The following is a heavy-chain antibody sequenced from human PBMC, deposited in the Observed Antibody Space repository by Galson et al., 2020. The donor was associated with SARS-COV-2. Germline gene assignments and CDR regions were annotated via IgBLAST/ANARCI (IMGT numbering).Heavy chain of an antibody. Sequence: GESLKISCAASGFTFSSYGMHWVRQAPGKGLEWVAVIWYDGSNKYYADSVKGRFTISRDNSKNTLYLQMNSLRAEDTAVYYCARDATDYYGSGSYLLTRGGYYYYGMDVWGQGTTVTVSS. V-gene: IGHV3-33*01. CDR1: GFTFSSYG. CDR2: IWYDGSNK. D-gene: IGHD3-10*01. CDR3: ARDATDYYGSGSYLLTRGGYYYYGMDV. J-gene: IGHJ6*02.